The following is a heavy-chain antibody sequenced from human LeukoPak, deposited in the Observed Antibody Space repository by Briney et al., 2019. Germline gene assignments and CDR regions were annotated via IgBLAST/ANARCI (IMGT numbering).Heavy chain of an antibody. CDR2: ISGSGGST. D-gene: IGHD3-9*01. Sequence: PGGSLRLSCAASGFTFSSYAMSWVRQAPGKGLEWVSAISGSGGSTYYADSVKGRFTISRDNSKNTLYLQMNSLRAEDTAVYYCAKNTCLYDILTGYYCGHYFDYWGQGTLVTVSS. CDR1: GFTFSSYA. J-gene: IGHJ4*02. V-gene: IGHV3-23*01. CDR3: AKNTCLYDILTGYYCGHYFDY.